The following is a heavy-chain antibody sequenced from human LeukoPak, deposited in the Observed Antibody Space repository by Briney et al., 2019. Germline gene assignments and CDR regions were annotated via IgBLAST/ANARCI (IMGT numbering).Heavy chain of an antibody. J-gene: IGHJ4*02. D-gene: IGHD3-10*01. CDR2: IYTSGST. Sequence: SQTLSLTCTVSGGSISSGSYYWNWIRQPAGTGLEWIGRIYTSGSTSYNPSLKSRVTISVDTSKNQFSLKLSSVTAADTAVYYCARDFWYGSGSYTDDWGQGTLVTVSS. V-gene: IGHV4-61*02. CDR1: GGSISSGSYY. CDR3: ARDFWYGSGSYTDD.